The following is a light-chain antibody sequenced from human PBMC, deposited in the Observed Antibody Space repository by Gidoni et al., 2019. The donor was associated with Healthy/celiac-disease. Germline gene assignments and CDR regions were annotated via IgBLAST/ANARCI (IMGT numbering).Light chain of an antibody. Sequence: EIVMTQSPATLSVSPGERATLSCRASQRVSSNFAWYQQKPSQAPRLLIYGASTRATGIPARFSGSGSGTECTLTISSLQSEDFAVYYCQQYNNWPPITFGQGTRLEIK. V-gene: IGKV3-15*01. CDR1: QRVSSN. CDR3: QQYNNWPPIT. CDR2: GAS. J-gene: IGKJ5*01.